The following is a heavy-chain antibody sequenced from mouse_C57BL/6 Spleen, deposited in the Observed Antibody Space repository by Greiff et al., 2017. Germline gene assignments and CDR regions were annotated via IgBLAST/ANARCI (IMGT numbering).Heavy chain of an antibody. CDR1: GYTFTDYE. J-gene: IGHJ3*01. D-gene: IGHD3-3*01. Sequence: QVQLKESGAELVRPGASVTLSCKASGYTFTDYEMHWVKQTPVHGLEWIGAIDPETGGTSYNQKFKGKAILTADKSSSTAYMELRSLTSEDSAVYYCTGGWAGFAYWGQGTLVTVSA. CDR3: TGGWAGFAY. CDR2: IDPETGGT. V-gene: IGHV1-15*01.